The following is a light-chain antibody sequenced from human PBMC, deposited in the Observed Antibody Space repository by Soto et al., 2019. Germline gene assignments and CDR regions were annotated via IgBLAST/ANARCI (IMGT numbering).Light chain of an antibody. Sequence: ETMMTQSPATLSVSPGERATLSCRASQSVSSRLAWYQQKPGQPPRLLIYGASTRATATPARFSGSGSGTEFTLTISSLQSEVFAVYYCQQYHIWPPFTFGPGTKVDIK. V-gene: IGKV3-15*01. CDR2: GAS. CDR3: QQYHIWPPFT. CDR1: QSVSSR. J-gene: IGKJ3*01.